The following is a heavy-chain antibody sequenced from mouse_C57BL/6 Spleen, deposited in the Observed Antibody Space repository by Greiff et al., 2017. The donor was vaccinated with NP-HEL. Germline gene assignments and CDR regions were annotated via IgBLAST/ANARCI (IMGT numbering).Heavy chain of an antibody. CDR3: ARTGYYCCSSYGYFAV. J-gene: IGHJ1*03. CDR2: IWWDDDK. CDR1: GFSLSTFGMG. D-gene: IGHD1-1*01. Sequence: QVTLKESGPGILQPSPTLSLTCSFSGFSLSTFGMGVGWIRQPSGKGLEWLAHIWWDDDKYYNPALKSRITIAKDTSNNQVFLMIAKVDSAVTSTYSCARTGYYCCSSYGYFAVWGTGTTVTVSS. V-gene: IGHV8-8*01.